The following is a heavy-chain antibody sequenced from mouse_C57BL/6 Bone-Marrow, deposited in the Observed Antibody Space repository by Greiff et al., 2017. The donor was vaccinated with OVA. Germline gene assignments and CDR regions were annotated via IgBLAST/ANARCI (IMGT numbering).Heavy chain of an antibody. CDR1: GYAFSSYW. CDR2: IYPGDGDT. D-gene: IGHD1-1*01. CDR3: ARGYGSSYCYAMDY. V-gene: IGHV1-82*01. J-gene: IGHJ4*01. Sequence: VQLQQSGPELVKPGASVKISCKASGYAFSSYWMNWVKQRPGKGLEWIGWIYPGDGDTNYNGKFKGKATLTADKSSSTAYMQLSSLTSEDSAVDFFARGYGSSYCYAMDYWGQGTSVTVSS.